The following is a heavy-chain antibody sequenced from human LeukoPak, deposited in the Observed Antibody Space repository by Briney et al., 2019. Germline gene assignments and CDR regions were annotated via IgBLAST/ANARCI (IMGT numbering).Heavy chain of an antibody. V-gene: IGHV3-23*01. Sequence: PGGSLRLSCAASGFTFSSYAMSWVRQAPGKGLEWVSAISGSGGSTYYADSVKGRFTISRDNSKNTLYPQMNSLRAEDTAVYYCAKPRIAAAGANWFDPWGQGTLVTVSS. D-gene: IGHD6-13*01. CDR2: ISGSGGST. CDR3: AKPRIAAAGANWFDP. CDR1: GFTFSSYA. J-gene: IGHJ5*02.